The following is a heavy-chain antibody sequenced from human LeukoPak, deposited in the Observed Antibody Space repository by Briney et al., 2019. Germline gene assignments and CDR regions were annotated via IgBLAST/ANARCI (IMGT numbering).Heavy chain of an antibody. CDR3: ARAPPRLDGYSLYY. J-gene: IGHJ4*02. V-gene: IGHV1-69*04. Sequence: SEKVSCKASGGTFSNLAISWVRQGPGQGLEWMGRVIPTTGLANYAQNFQGRVTITADKSTSTAYMELSSLRSEDTAVYYCARAPPRLDGYSLYYWGQGTLVTVSS. CDR1: GGTFSNLA. D-gene: IGHD5-24*01. CDR2: VIPTTGLA.